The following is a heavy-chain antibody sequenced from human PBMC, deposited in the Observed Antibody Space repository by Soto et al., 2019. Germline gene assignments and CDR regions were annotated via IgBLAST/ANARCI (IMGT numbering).Heavy chain of an antibody. CDR2: IYYSGST. J-gene: IGHJ4*02. Sequence: SETLSLTCTVSGGSISSGDYYWSWSRQPPGKGLEWIGYIYYSGSTYYNPSLKSRVTISVDTSKNQFSLKLSSVTAADTAVYYCARYCTIFGVVTYYFDYWGQGTLVTVSS. CDR3: ARYCTIFGVVTYYFDY. V-gene: IGHV4-30-4*01. CDR1: GGSISSGDYY. D-gene: IGHD3-3*02.